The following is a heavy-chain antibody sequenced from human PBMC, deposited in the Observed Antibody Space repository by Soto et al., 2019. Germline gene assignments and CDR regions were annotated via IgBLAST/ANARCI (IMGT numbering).Heavy chain of an antibody. J-gene: IGHJ6*02. CDR3: ARSLASGYYVGYYYYGMDV. CDR1: GGSISSYY. Sequence: RSLTCTVSGGSISSYYWSWIRQPPGKGLEWIGYIYYSGSTNYNPSLKSRVTISVDTSKNQFSLKLSSVTAADTAVYYCARSLASGYYVGYYYYGMDVWGQGTTVTVSS. V-gene: IGHV4-59*01. CDR2: IYYSGST. D-gene: IGHD3-3*01.